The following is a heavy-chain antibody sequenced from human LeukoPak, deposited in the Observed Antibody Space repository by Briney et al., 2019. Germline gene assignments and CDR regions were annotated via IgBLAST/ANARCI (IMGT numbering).Heavy chain of an antibody. J-gene: IGHJ4*02. Sequence: GGSLRLSCAASGFTFSNYWMSWVRQAPGKGLEWVSSISSSSSYIYYADSVKGRFTISRDNAKNSLYLQMNSLRAEDTAVYYCARSEDGYVDYWGQGTLVTVSS. CDR2: ISSSSSYI. CDR1: GFTFSNYW. D-gene: IGHD5-24*01. V-gene: IGHV3-21*01. CDR3: ARSEDGYVDY.